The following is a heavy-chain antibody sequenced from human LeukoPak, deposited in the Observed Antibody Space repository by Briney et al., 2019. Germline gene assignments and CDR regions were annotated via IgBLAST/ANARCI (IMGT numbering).Heavy chain of an antibody. Sequence: PSGTLSLTCAVSGGSISSRNWWSRVRQPPGKGLEWIGEIYHSGSTNYNPSLKTRVTISVDKSKNQFSLKLSSVTAADTAVYYCARASHDYGDYSHFDYWGQGTLVTVSS. CDR2: IYHSGST. J-gene: IGHJ4*02. CDR1: GGSISSRNW. D-gene: IGHD4-17*01. V-gene: IGHV4-4*02. CDR3: ARASHDYGDYSHFDY.